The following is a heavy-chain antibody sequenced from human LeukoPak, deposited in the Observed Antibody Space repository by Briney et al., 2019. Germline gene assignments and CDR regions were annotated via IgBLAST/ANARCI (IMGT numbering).Heavy chain of an antibody. D-gene: IGHD2-2*01. J-gene: IGHJ5*02. Sequence: ASVKVSCKASGYTFTSYGISWVRQAPGQGLEWMGWISAYNGNTNYAQKLQGRATMTTDTSTSTAYMELRSLRSDDTAVYYCARDLFACSSTSCYHETFDPWGQGTLVTVSS. V-gene: IGHV1-18*01. CDR3: ARDLFACSSTSCYHETFDP. CDR2: ISAYNGNT. CDR1: GYTFTSYG.